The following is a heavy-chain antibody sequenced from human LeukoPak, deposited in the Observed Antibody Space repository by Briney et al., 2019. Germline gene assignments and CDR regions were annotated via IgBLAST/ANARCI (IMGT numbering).Heavy chain of an antibody. V-gene: IGHV1-69*13. CDR3: ARGVTGTKTIYYYYYYMDV. J-gene: IGHJ6*03. CDR1: GGTFSSYA. CDR2: IIPIFGTA. Sequence: GASVKVSCKASGGTFSSYAISWVRQAPGQGLEWMGGIIPIFGTANYAQKFQGRVTITADESTSTAYMELSSLRSEDTAVYYCARGVTGTKTIYYYYYYMDVWGKGTTVTISS. D-gene: IGHD1-20*01.